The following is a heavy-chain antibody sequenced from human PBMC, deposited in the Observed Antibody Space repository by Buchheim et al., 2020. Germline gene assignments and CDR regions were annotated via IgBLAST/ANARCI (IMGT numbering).Heavy chain of an antibody. J-gene: IGHJ4*02. D-gene: IGHD1-26*01. V-gene: IGHV3-7*01. Sequence: EVQLVESGGGLVQPGGSLRLSCAASGFTFSDYWMTWVRQAPGKGLEWVANINRVGSEKNYVDSVKGRFTISRDNAKISLNLQMNSLRAEDTAVYYCAREGREQPIDYWGQGTL. CDR2: INRVGSEK. CDR1: GFTFSDYW. CDR3: AREGREQPIDY.